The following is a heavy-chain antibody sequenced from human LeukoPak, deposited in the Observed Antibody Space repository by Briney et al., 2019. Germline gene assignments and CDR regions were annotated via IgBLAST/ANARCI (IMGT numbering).Heavy chain of an antibody. Sequence: GESLKISCKGSGYNFTTYWIGWVRQMPGKGLEWMGIIYPVDSKTRYSPSFQGQVTISADKSISTAYLQWSSLSDTDTAMYYCARHSSVAGTSGRFDSWGQGTLVTVSS. V-gene: IGHV5-51*01. CDR1: GYNFTTYW. CDR2: IYPVDSKT. D-gene: IGHD6-19*01. CDR3: ARHSSVAGTSGRFDS. J-gene: IGHJ5*01.